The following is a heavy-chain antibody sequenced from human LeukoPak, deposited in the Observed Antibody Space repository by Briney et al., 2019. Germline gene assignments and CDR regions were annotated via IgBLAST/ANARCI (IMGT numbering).Heavy chain of an antibody. V-gene: IGHV4-39*07. D-gene: IGHD3-10*01. Sequence: SETLSLLCTVSSGSITSCNHYWGWIRQPPGKGLEWLGSSSYSGTTSYNPSLKSRITISVDTAKKQFSLKRSSVTAEHTAVYHCARVEIGSGSYYRYYYYMDVWGKGTTVTVSS. CDR2: SSYSGTT. J-gene: IGHJ6*03. CDR1: SGSITSCNHY. CDR3: ARVEIGSGSYYRYYYYMDV.